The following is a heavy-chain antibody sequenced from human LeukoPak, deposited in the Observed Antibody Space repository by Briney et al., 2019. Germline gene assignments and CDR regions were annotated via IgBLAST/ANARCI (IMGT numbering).Heavy chain of an antibody. CDR1: GSSISSHY. V-gene: IGHV4-59*11. J-gene: IGHJ4*02. CDR3: AMGYDYVWGSSTGYFDY. CDR2: IYYSGST. Sequence: SETLSLTCTVSGSSISSHYWSWIRQPPGKGLEWIGYIYYSGSTNYNPSLKSRVTIPVDTSKNQFSLKLSSVTAADTAVYYCAMGYDYVWGSSTGYFDYWGQGTLVTVSS. D-gene: IGHD3-16*01.